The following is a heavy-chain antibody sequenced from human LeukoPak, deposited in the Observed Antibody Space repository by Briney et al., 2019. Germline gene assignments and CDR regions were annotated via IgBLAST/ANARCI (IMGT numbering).Heavy chain of an antibody. CDR1: GYTFTSYG. Sequence: GASVKVSCKASGYTFTSYGISWVRQAPGQGLEWMGWINPNSGGTSYAQKFQGRVTMTRDTSISTAYMELSRLRSDDTAVYYCARDIRPIWGSVAPLFDYWGQGTLVTVSS. J-gene: IGHJ4*02. CDR3: ARDIRPIWGSVAPLFDY. CDR2: INPNSGGT. V-gene: IGHV1-2*02. D-gene: IGHD3-16*01.